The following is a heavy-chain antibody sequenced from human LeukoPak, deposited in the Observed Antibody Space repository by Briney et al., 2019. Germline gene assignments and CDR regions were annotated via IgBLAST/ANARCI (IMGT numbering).Heavy chain of an antibody. CDR2: ISSDGNNY. CDR3: ARDATRGYSYGFPFDY. D-gene: IGHD5-18*01. V-gene: IGHV3-30-3*01. J-gene: IGHJ4*02. Sequence: PGRSLSLSCAASRFTFSSYAMHWVRQAPGKGLEWVAVISSDGNNYYYADSVKGRFTISRDNSKNTLYLQMNSLRAEDTAVYYCARDATRGYSYGFPFDYWGQGTLVTVSS. CDR1: RFTFSSYA.